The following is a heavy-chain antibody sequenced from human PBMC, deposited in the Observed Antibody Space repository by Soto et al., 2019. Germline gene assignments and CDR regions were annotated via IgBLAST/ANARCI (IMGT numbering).Heavy chain of an antibody. V-gene: IGHV3-48*01. Sequence: GGSLRLSCAASGFTFSSYSMNWVHQAPGKGLEWVSYISSSSSTIYYADSVKGRFTISRDNAKNSLYLQMNSLRVEDTGVYYCANIRGYSGYDAPISYLYGMDVWGQGTTVTVSS. D-gene: IGHD5-12*01. J-gene: IGHJ6*02. CDR2: ISSSSSTI. CDR1: GFTFSSYS. CDR3: ANIRGYSGYDAPISYLYGMDV.